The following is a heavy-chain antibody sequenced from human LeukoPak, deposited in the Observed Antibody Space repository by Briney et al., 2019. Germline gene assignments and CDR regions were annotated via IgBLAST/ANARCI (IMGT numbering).Heavy chain of an antibody. Sequence: QPGGSLTLSCAASGYPYSGCDKHCVRQAPGRGREGVAFVSQEGSSKLHTGSVKGRFRISRDNSTSTTYLQMNGLRADYTAVYYCALGLVTDYWRQGTLVSVPS. CDR2: VSQEGSSK. D-gene: IGHD3-9*01. J-gene: IGHJ4*02. CDR1: GYPYSGCD. CDR3: ALGLVTDY. V-gene: IGHV3-30*03.